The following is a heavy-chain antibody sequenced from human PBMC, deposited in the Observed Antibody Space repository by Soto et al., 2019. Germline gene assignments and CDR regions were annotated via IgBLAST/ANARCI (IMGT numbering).Heavy chain of an antibody. J-gene: IGHJ6*02. Sequence: GGSLRLSCAASGFTFSSYGMHWVRQAPGKGLEWVAVIWYDGSNKYYADSVKGRFTISRDNSKNTLYLQMNSLRAEDTAVYYCARGEAMVTYYYYYGMDVWGQGTTVTVSS. CDR1: GFTFSSYG. D-gene: IGHD5-18*01. CDR2: IWYDGSNK. V-gene: IGHV3-33*01. CDR3: ARGEAMVTYYYYYGMDV.